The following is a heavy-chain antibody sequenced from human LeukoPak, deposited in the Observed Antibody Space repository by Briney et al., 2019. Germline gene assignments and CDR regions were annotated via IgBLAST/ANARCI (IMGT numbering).Heavy chain of an antibody. V-gene: IGHV4-59*01. Sequence: SETLSLTCIVSGGSISTYYWTWIRQSPGKGLEWIGYIYYSGTTNYNPSLESRVTMSVDTSKNEFSLKLSSVIAADTAVYYCARDYSNYILDYWGPGTLVTVSS. J-gene: IGHJ4*02. CDR3: ARDYSNYILDY. D-gene: IGHD4-11*01. CDR1: GGSISTYY. CDR2: IYYSGTT.